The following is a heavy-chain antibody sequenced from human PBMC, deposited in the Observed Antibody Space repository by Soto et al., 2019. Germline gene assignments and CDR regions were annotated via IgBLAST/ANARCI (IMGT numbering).Heavy chain of an antibody. J-gene: IGHJ5*02. CDR2: IIPIFGTA. Sequence: GASVKVSCKASGGTFSSYAISWVRQAPGQGLEWMGGIIPIFGTANYAQKFQGRVTITADKSTSTAYMELSSLRSEDAAVYYCARDAAAGLNWFDPWGQGTLVTVSS. CDR3: ARDAAAGLNWFDP. D-gene: IGHD6-13*01. V-gene: IGHV1-69*06. CDR1: GGTFSSYA.